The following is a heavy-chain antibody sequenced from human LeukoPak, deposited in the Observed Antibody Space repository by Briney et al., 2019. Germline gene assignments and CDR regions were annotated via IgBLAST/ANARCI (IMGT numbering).Heavy chain of an antibody. D-gene: IGHD3-10*01. V-gene: IGHV4-61*01. CDR2: IYYSGST. CDR1: GGSISSSFYY. CDR3: ARDPGASVFDY. Sequence: SETLSLTCTVSGGSISSSFYYWSWIRQPPGKGLEWIGYIYYSGSTNYNPSLKSRVTISVDTSKNQFSLKLSSVTAADTAVYYCARDPGASVFDYWGQGTLVTVSS. J-gene: IGHJ4*02.